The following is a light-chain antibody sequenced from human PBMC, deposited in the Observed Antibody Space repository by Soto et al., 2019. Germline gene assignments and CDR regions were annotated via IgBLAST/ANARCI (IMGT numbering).Light chain of an antibody. CDR1: SSDIGGYNY. Sequence: QSALTQPRSVSGSPGQSVTISCTGTSSDIGGYNYVSWYQQHPGKAPKLMIYDVSKRPSGVPDRFSGSKSGNTASLTISGLQAEDEADFYCCSYTGNYTLVFDGGTKVTVL. CDR2: DVS. J-gene: IGLJ2*01. CDR3: CSYTGNYTLV. V-gene: IGLV2-11*01.